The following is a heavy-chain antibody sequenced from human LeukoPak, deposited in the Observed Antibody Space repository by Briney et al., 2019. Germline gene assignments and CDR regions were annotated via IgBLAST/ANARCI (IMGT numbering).Heavy chain of an antibody. CDR1: GGSFSGYY. D-gene: IGHD3-16*01. Sequence: SETLSLTCAVYGGSFSGYYWSWIRQPPGKGLEWIGEINHSGSTNYNPSLKSRGTISVHTSNNQFSLKLSSVTAADTAVYYCARHHAYDYVWGSYPRGAFDIWGQGTMVTVSS. CDR3: ARHHAYDYVWGSYPRGAFDI. CDR2: INHSGST. V-gene: IGHV4-34*01. J-gene: IGHJ3*02.